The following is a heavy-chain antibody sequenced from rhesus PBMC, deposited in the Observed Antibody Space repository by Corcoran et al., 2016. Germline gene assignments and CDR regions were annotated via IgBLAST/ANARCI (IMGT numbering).Heavy chain of an antibody. CDR3: AREVAAAGTFDY. Sequence: QVQLQESGPGLVKPSETLSLTCAVSGGSISRRTWWSWLRQPPGKGLEWIGYISGSSGSTYYNPSLKSRVTISKDTSKNQFSLKLSSVTAADTAVYYCAREVAAAGTFDYWGQGVLVTVSS. CDR1: GGSISRRTW. CDR2: ISGSSGST. V-gene: IGHV4S19*01. J-gene: IGHJ4*01. D-gene: IGHD6-31*01.